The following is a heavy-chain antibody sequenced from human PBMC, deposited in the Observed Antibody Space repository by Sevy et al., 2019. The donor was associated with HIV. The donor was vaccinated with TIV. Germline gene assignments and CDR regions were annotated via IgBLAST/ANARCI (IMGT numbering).Heavy chain of an antibody. V-gene: IGHV4-39*01. Sequence: SETLSLTCTVSGGSISSSSYYWGWIRQPPGKGLEWIGSIYYSGSTYYNPSLKSRVTISVDTSKNQFSLRLCSVTAADTAVYYCARQAVANWGGHFDYWGQGTLVTVSS. D-gene: IGHD7-27*01. CDR1: GGSISSSSYY. CDR3: ARQAVANWGGHFDY. J-gene: IGHJ4*02. CDR2: IYYSGST.